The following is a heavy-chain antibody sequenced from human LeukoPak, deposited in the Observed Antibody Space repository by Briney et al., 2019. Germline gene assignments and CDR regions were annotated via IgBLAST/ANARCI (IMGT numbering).Heavy chain of an antibody. Sequence: SGGSLRLSCAASGFTFSSYGMHWVRQAPGKGLEWVAVISYDGSNKYYADSVKGRFTISRDNSKNTLYLQMNSLRAEDTAVYYCARYCSGGSCHHTDAFDIWGQGTMVTVSS. CDR2: ISYDGSNK. J-gene: IGHJ3*02. CDR1: GFTFSSYG. D-gene: IGHD2-15*01. CDR3: ARYCSGGSCHHTDAFDI. V-gene: IGHV3-30*19.